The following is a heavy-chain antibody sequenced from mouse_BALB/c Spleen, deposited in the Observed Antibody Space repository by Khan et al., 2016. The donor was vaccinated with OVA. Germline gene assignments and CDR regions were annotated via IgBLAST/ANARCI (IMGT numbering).Heavy chain of an antibody. V-gene: IGHV2-9*02. CDR3: ARGDGYYEYAMDY. CDR1: GFSLTSYG. Sequence: QVQLQQSGPGLVAPSQSLSITCTVSGFSLTSYGVHWVRQPPGKGLEWLGVIWAGGSTNYNSALMSRLSISKDNSKSQVFLKMNSLQTDDTAMYYCARGDGYYEYAMDYWGQGTSVTVSS. CDR2: IWAGGST. J-gene: IGHJ4*01. D-gene: IGHD2-3*01.